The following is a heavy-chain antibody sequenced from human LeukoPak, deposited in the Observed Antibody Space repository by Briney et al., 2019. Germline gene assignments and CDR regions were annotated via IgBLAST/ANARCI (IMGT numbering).Heavy chain of an antibody. CDR3: AKEGGSGWYSHYFDY. V-gene: IGHV3-23*01. Sequence: GGSLRLSCAASGFTFSSYAMSWVRQAPGKGLEWVSAISGSGGSTYYADSVKGRFTISRDNSKNTLYLQMISLRAEDTAVYYCAKEGGSGWYSHYFDYWGQGTLVTVPS. CDR1: GFTFSSYA. J-gene: IGHJ4*02. D-gene: IGHD6-19*01. CDR2: ISGSGGST.